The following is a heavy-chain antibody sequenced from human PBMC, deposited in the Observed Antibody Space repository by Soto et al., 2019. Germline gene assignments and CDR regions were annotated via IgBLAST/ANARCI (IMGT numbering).Heavy chain of an antibody. CDR2: IYPGDSDT. V-gene: IGHV5-51*01. J-gene: IGHJ6*02. CDR1: GYTFRNYW. Sequence: GEALKISCKGSGYTFRNYWSGWVRQMPGKGPEWMGIIYPGDSDTKYNPSFQGQVTISADKSITTSYLQWSSLKASDTAIYYCAASIFYYGMDVSGQGTTVTVSS. CDR3: AASIFYYGMDV.